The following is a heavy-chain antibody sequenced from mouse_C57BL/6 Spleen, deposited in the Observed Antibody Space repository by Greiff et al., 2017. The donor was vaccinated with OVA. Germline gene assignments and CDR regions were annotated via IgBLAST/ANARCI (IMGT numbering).Heavy chain of an antibody. J-gene: IGHJ1*03. CDR1: GFSLSTSGMG. CDR2: IYWDDDK. D-gene: IGHD1-1*01. Sequence: ESGPGILQSSQTLSLTCSFSGFSLSTSGMGVSWIRQPSGKGLEWLAHIYWDDDKRYNPSLKSRLTISKDTSRNQVFLKITSVDTADTATYYCARRRYYGSSHGYFDVWGTGTTVTVSS. V-gene: IGHV8-12*01. CDR3: ARRRYYGSSHGYFDV.